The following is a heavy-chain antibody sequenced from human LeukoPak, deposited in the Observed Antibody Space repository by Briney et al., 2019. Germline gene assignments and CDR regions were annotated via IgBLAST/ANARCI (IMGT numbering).Heavy chain of an antibody. D-gene: IGHD3-3*01. V-gene: IGHV4-59*01. J-gene: IGHJ4*02. CDR1: GGSISSYY. Sequence: SETLSLTCTVSGGSISSYYWSWVRQPPGKGLEWIGYIYYSGSTNYNPSLKSRVTISVDTSKNQFSLKLSSVTAADTAVYYCAREFLFSASDYWGQGTLVTVSS. CDR3: AREFLFSASDY. CDR2: IYYSGST.